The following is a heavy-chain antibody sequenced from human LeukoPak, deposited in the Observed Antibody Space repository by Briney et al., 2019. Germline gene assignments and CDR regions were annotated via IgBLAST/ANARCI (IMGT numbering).Heavy chain of an antibody. V-gene: IGHV3-9*01. J-gene: IGHJ4*02. CDR2: ISWNSGSI. CDR3: GRWGVEAGIDD. Sequence: GRSLRLSCAASGFTFDDYAMHWVRQAPGKGLEWVSGISWNSGSIGYADSVKGRFTISRDNAKNSLYLEMNSLRAEDTAVYYCGRWGVEAGIDDWGQGTLVIVSS. D-gene: IGHD6-13*01. CDR1: GFTFDDYA.